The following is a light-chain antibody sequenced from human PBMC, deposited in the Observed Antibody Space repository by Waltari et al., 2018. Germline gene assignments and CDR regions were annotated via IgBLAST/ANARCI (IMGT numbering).Light chain of an antibody. Sequence: QSALTQPRSVSGSPGQSVTISCTGTSNDIGFYNYVSWHQQHPGKAPKVLIYDVTKRPSGVPDRFSGSKSGNTASLTISGLQAEDEADYYCCSYGGSYTWVFGGGTWLTVL. V-gene: IGLV2-11*01. CDR2: DVT. CDR1: SNDIGFYNY. CDR3: CSYGGSYTWV. J-gene: IGLJ3*02.